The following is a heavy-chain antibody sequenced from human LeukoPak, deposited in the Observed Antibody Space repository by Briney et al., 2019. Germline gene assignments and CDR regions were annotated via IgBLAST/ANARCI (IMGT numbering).Heavy chain of an antibody. CDR3: ARAHSSSSTFDL. D-gene: IGHD6-6*01. V-gene: IGHV3-33*01. Sequence: HPGGSLRLSCAASGFTFSDYGIHWVRQAPGQGLEWVALIWSDGSKKYYAYSVKGRFTISRDNTKNTLYLQLNSLRADDTAVYYCARAHSSSSTFDLWGQGTLVTVSS. CDR1: GFTFSDYG. J-gene: IGHJ4*02. CDR2: IWSDGSKK.